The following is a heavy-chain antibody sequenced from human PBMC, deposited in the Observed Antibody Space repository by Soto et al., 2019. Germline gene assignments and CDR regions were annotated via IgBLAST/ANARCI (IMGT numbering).Heavy chain of an antibody. V-gene: IGHV2-5*02. CDR1: VLPLTSYGLG. CDR2: IYWADDK. J-gene: IGHJ4*02. Sequence: QITLKESGPALVKPTQTIRVTCSVSVLPLTSYGLGVAWIRQRPGKALEWLGIIYWADDKRYSPPLQTRVTITKDSSNHQVPLTLTRMDPVDSGTYLCARRSKAHNGYGIFDNWGPGTHVAVSS. D-gene: IGHD5-12*01. CDR3: ARRSKAHNGYGIFDN.